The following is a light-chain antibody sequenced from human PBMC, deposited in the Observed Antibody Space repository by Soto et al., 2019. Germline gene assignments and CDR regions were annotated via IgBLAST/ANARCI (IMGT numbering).Light chain of an antibody. Sequence: DIQMTQSPSTLSASVGDRVTITCRASQTISTLLAWYQQRPGKAPNLLIYKASSLESGVPSRFSGSGSGTEFTLTISSLQPDDFAPYFCQQYSTYPWTFGQGTKVEV. CDR3: QQYSTYPWT. V-gene: IGKV1-5*03. CDR2: KAS. CDR1: QTISTL. J-gene: IGKJ1*01.